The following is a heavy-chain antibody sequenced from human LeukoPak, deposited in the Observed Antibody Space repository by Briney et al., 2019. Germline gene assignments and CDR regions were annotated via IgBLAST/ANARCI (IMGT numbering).Heavy chain of an antibody. J-gene: IGHJ6*03. D-gene: IGHD5-24*01. Sequence: PSETLSLTCAVYGGSFSGYYWSWIRQPPGKGLEWIGEINHSGSTNYNPSLKSRVTISVDTSKNQFSLKLSSVTAADTAVYYCARGRWDYYYYYMDVWGKGTTVTVS. CDR3: ARGRWDYYYYYMDV. V-gene: IGHV4-34*01. CDR2: INHSGST. CDR1: GGSFSGYY.